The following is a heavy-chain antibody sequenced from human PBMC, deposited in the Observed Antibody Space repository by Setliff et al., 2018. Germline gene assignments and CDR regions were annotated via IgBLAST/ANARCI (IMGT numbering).Heavy chain of an antibody. CDR3: ARGYYYDSSGPAAFDI. CDR2: IYYSGST. V-gene: IGHV4-39*01. J-gene: IGHJ3*02. CDR1: GGSISGSSYY. Sequence: SETLSLTCTVSGGSISGSSYYWGWIRQPPGKGLEWIGSIYYSGSTYYNPSLKSRVTISVDTSKNQFSLKLSSVTAADTAVYYCARGYYYDSSGPAAFDIWGQGTMVTVSS. D-gene: IGHD3-22*01.